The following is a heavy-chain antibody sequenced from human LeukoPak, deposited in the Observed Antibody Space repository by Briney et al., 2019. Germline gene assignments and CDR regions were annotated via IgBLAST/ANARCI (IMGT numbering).Heavy chain of an antibody. V-gene: IGHV3-13*01. CDR3: ARGGRRIVVAPFDI. J-gene: IGHJ3*02. D-gene: IGHD3-22*01. Sequence: QPGGSLRLSCAASGFTFSSYDMHWVRQATGKGLEWVSAIGTAGDTYYPGSVKGRFTISRENAKNSLYLQMNSLRAGDTAVYYCARGGRRIVVAPFDIWGQGTMVTVSS. CDR2: IGTAGDT. CDR1: GFTFSSYD.